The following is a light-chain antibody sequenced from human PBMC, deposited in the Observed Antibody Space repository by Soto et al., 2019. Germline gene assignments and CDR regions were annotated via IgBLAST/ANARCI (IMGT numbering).Light chain of an antibody. CDR1: QTISGW. J-gene: IGKJ1*01. CDR3: QHWS. V-gene: IGKV1-5*03. Sequence: DIQMTQSPSTLSGSVGDRVTITCRASQTISGWLAWYQQKPGEVPKLLIYKASVLESGVPSRFSGSGSGTEFTLTISRLQPEDVATYYCQHWSFGQGTKVDIK. CDR2: KAS.